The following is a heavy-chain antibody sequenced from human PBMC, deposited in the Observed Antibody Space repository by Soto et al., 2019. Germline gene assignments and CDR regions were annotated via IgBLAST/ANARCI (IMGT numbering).Heavy chain of an antibody. J-gene: IGHJ5*02. CDR1: GYTFTSYG. V-gene: IGHV1-18*01. Sequence: ASVKVSCKASGYTFTSYGISWVRQAPGQGLEWMGWISAYNGNTRYSQRFLGRVSLTTDTSASTASMDLSSLTSEDTAVYYCARAISGYVTWGQGTLVTVSS. CDR3: ARAISGYVT. CDR2: ISAYNGNT. D-gene: IGHD5-12*01.